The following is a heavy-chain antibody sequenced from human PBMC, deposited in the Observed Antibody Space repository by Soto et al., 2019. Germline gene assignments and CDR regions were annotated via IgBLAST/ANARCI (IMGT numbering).Heavy chain of an antibody. CDR1: GFPFSSYA. Sequence: GTLILSCAASGFPFSSYAMSWVRQAPGKGLEWVSAISGSVVSRYCADSVKGRFTISRDNSRNPLYLQMNSLRAEDTAVYYCAKHQRLYGMDVWVQGTTVTVSS. D-gene: IGHD2-2*01. V-gene: IGHV3-23*01. CDR3: AKHQRLYGMDV. J-gene: IGHJ6*02. CDR2: ISGSVVSR.